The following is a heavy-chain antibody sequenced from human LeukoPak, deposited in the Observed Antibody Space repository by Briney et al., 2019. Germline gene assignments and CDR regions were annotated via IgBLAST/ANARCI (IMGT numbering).Heavy chain of an antibody. Sequence: PGGSLRLSCAASGLTFRDSYMSWIRQAPGKGLEWISYISGSGSRIYYADSVKGRFTISRDNAKKSLYLQMNSLRAEDTAVYYCARDARNFDCWGQGTLVTVSS. V-gene: IGHV3-11*01. CDR2: ISGSGSRI. CDR1: GLTFRDSY. J-gene: IGHJ4*02. CDR3: ARDARNFDC.